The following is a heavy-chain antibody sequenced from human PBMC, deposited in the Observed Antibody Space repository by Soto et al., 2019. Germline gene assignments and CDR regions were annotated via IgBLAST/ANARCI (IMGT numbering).Heavy chain of an antibody. D-gene: IGHD6-13*01. CDR1: VIECGNNA. V-gene: IGHV3-48*03. Sequence: SRSVSCSASVIECGNNAMNSGCLDPGKGLEWISYISISGSTIYYAGSLRGRFTMSRDTAKNSLYLQMNSLRAEDTAVYYCARDWRYSNSRSDHGLGVWGEGTMVTGSS. CDR2: ISISGSTI. J-gene: IGHJ6*01. CDR3: ARDWRYSNSRSDHGLGV.